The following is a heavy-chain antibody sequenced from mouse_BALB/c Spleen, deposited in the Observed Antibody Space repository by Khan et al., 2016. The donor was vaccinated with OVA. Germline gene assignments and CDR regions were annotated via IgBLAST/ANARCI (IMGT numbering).Heavy chain of an antibody. V-gene: IGHV5-9*02. J-gene: IGHJ3*01. Sequence: EVELVESGGGLVKPGGSLKLSCEVSGFAFNSYDMSWVRQTPEKRLEWVATISSTGTYTYYPDSVKGRFTISRDTARNTLYLQMSSLRSKDTAIYYCTRPSYSDNPWFTYWDQGTLVTVSA. D-gene: IGHD2-10*01. CDR2: ISSTGTYT. CDR3: TRPSYSDNPWFTY. CDR1: GFAFNSYD.